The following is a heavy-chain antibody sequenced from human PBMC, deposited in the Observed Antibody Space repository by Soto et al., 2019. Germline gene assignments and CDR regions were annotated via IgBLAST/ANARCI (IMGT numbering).Heavy chain of an antibody. CDR2: ISYDGSTK. V-gene: IGHV3-30*18. Sequence: QVQLVESGGGVVQPGRSLRLSCAASGFTFSNFGMHWVRQAPGKGLEWVALISYDGSTKLYGDSFKGRFTISRDDPQNRLFLQMDSLRPEDTAGYFCAKDWDGFTVTGYTYGMDVWGQGTTVTVSS. CDR3: AKDWDGFTVTGYTYGMDV. D-gene: IGHD2-2*02. J-gene: IGHJ6*02. CDR1: GFTFSNFG.